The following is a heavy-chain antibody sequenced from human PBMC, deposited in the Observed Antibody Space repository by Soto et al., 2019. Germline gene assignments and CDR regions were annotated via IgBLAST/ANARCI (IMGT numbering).Heavy chain of an antibody. Sequence: EVQLVESGGGVVRPGGSLRLSCAASGFTFDDHGMTWVRQAPGKGLEWVSGITWNGATTGYADSVKGRFTISRDNAKNSLYLQMNSLRVEDTALHYCARDGGVVVAVDAFDVWGQGTMVTVSS. V-gene: IGHV3-20*04. D-gene: IGHD6-19*01. CDR3: ARDGGVVVAVDAFDV. CDR2: ITWNGATT. J-gene: IGHJ3*01. CDR1: GFTFDDHG.